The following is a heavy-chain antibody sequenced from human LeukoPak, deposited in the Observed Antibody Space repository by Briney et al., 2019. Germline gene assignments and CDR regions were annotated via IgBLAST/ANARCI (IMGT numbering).Heavy chain of an antibody. CDR1: GYPFANFA. Sequence: ASVKVSCKASGYPFANFAISWVRQARGQELEWVGWISGDKGPTYYAQKLQDRVTLTTDTSTSTAYMELTNLRSDDTAVYYCARGGYSDFWGQGTLVTVSS. J-gene: IGHJ4*02. CDR3: ARGGYSDF. D-gene: IGHD2-15*01. CDR2: ISGDKGPT. V-gene: IGHV1-18*01.